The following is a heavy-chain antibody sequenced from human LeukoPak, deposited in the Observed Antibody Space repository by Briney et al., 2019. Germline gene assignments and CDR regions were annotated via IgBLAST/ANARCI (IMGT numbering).Heavy chain of an antibody. V-gene: IGHV1-69*13. Sequence: GASVTVSCKASGGTFSSYAISWVRQAPGQGLEWMGGIIPIFGTANYAQKFQGRVTITADESTSTAYMELSSLRSEDTAVYYCATALYCSSTSCYLDYWGQGTLVTVSS. CDR1: GGTFSSYA. J-gene: IGHJ4*02. CDR3: ATALYCSSTSCYLDY. D-gene: IGHD2-2*01. CDR2: IIPIFGTA.